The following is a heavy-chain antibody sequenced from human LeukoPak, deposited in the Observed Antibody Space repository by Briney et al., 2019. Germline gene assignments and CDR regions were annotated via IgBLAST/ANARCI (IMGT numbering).Heavy chain of an antibody. J-gene: IGHJ4*02. Sequence: GGSLRLSCAASGFTVSSNYMSWVRQAPGKRLEWVSVIYSGGSTYYADSVKGRFTISRDNSKNTLYLQMNSLRAEDTAVYYCAREKMVTPTEGPFDYWGQGTLVTVSS. D-gene: IGHD4-23*01. V-gene: IGHV3-66*01. CDR2: IYSGGST. CDR3: AREKMVTPTEGPFDY. CDR1: GFTVSSNY.